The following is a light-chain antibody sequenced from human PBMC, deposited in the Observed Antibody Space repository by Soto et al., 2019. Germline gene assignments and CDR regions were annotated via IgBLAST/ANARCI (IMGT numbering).Light chain of an antibody. J-gene: IGLJ1*01. CDR3: SSYTSSSTLPGV. V-gene: IGLV2-14*01. CDR1: SRDDGGYNY. CDR2: DVS. Sequence: QSVLTQPSSVSGSTGQSITISCTGTSRDDGGYNYGCWYQQHPGKAPKLLIYDVSNRPSGVSNRFSGSKSGNTASLTISGLQAEDEADYYCSSYTSSSTLPGVFGTGTKVTVL.